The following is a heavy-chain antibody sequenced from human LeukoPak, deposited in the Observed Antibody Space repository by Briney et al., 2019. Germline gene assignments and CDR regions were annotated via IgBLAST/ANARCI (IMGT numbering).Heavy chain of an antibody. J-gene: IGHJ4*02. CDR2: IKQDGSEK. V-gene: IGHV3-7*01. CDR3: ARSGSGYFDY. CDR1: GITLSVYW. Sequence: TGGSLRLSCAASGITLSVYWMSWVRQAPGKGLEWVANIKQDGSEKYYRDSVQGRFTISRDNAKNSLYLQMSSLRAEDTAVYYCARSGSGYFDYWGQGSLVTVSS.